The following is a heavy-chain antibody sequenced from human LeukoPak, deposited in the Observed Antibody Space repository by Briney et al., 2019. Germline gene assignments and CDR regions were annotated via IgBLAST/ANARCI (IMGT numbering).Heavy chain of an antibody. CDR1: GGTFGSYA. J-gene: IGHJ6*04. V-gene: IGHV1-69*01. Sequence: SVKVSCKASGGTFGSYAISWVRQAPGQGLEWMGGIIPISGTANYAQKFQGRVTISAEESTSTVYMELSGLRSEDTAMYYCARGYGSGSYSQGMDVWGKGTTVTISS. CDR2: IIPISGTA. CDR3: ARGYGSGSYSQGMDV. D-gene: IGHD3-10*01.